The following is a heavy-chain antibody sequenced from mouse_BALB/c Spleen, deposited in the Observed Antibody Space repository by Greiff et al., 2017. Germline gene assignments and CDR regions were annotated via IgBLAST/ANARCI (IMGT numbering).Heavy chain of an antibody. CDR1: GFTFSSYG. D-gene: IGHD1-1*02. CDR3: AYGDY. V-gene: IGHV5-6-3*01. Sequence: EVKLMESGGGLVQPGGSLKLSCAASGFTFSSYGMSWVRQTPDKRLELVATINSNGGSTYYPDSVKGRFTISRDNAKNTLYLQMSSLKSEDTAMYYWAYGDYWGQGTSVTVSS. J-gene: IGHJ4*01. CDR2: INSNGGST.